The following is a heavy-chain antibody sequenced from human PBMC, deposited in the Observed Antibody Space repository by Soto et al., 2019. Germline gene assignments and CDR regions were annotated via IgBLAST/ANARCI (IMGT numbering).Heavy chain of an antibody. CDR2: SYYRSKWYN. CDR3: AGSRGLRLGESYTYYFDY. V-gene: IGHV6-1*01. D-gene: IGHD3-16*01. Sequence: SQTLSLTCAISGDSVSSNSAAWNWIRQSPSRGLEWLGRSYYRSKWYNDYAVSVKSRITINPDTSKNHFSLQLNSVTPEDTAVYYCAGSRGLRLGESYTYYFDYWGQGTLVTVSS. J-gene: IGHJ4*02. CDR1: GDSVSSNSAA.